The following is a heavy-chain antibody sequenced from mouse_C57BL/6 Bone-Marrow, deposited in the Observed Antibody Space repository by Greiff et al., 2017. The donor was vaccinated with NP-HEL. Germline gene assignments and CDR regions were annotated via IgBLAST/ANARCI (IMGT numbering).Heavy chain of an antibody. J-gene: IGHJ1*03. CDR2: IHPNSGST. Sequence: QVQLQQPGAELVKPGASVKLSCKASGYTFTSYWMHWVKQRPGQGLEWIGMIHPNSGSTNYNEKFKSKATLTVDKSSSTAYMQLSSLSSEDSAVYYCARSFITTPRWYFDVWGTGTTVTVSS. D-gene: IGHD1-1*01. CDR3: ARSFITTPRWYFDV. V-gene: IGHV1-64*01. CDR1: GYTFTSYW.